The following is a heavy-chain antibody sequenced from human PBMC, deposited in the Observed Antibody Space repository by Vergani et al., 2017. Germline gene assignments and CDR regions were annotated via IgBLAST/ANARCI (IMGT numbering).Heavy chain of an antibody. D-gene: IGHD2-21*02. J-gene: IGHJ6*02. CDR1: GGTFSSYA. V-gene: IGHV1-69*06. CDR2: IIPIFGTA. Sequence: QVQLVQSGAEVKKPGSSVKVSCKASGGTFSSYAISWVRQAPGQGLEWMGGIIPIFGTANYAQKFQGRGTITADKSTSTAYMELSSLRSEDTAVYYCARELITYCGGDCYSYYYYYGMDVWGQGTTVTVSS. CDR3: ARELITYCGGDCYSYYYYYGMDV.